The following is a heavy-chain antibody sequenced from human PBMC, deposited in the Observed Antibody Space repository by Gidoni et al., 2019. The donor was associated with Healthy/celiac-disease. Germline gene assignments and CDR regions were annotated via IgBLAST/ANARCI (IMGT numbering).Heavy chain of an antibody. CDR3: ARGGYYDSSGRYGMDV. J-gene: IGHJ6*02. V-gene: IGHV3-72*01. CDR1: GFTFSDHY. Sequence: EVQLVVSGGGLVQPGGSLRLSCAASGFTFSDHYMDWVRQAPGKGLDWVGRTRNKANSYTTEYAESVKGRFTISRDDSKNALYLQMNSLKTEDTAVYYCARGGYYDSSGRYGMDVWGQGTTVTVSS. CDR2: TRNKANSYTT. D-gene: IGHD3-22*01.